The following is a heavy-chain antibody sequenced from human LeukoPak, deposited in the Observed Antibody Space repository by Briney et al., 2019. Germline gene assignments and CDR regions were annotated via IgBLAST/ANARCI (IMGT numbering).Heavy chain of an antibody. D-gene: IGHD6-6*01. V-gene: IGHV4-30-4*01. J-gene: IGHJ4*02. CDR3: ARSTRSSSSSVDH. CDR1: GGSISSGDYY. Sequence: SQTLSLTCTVSGGSISSGDYYWSWIRQPPGKGLEWIGYIYYSGSTYYNPSLKSRVTISVDTSKNQLSLKQSSVTAADTAIYYCARSTRSSSSSVDHWGQGTLVTVSS. CDR2: IYYSGST.